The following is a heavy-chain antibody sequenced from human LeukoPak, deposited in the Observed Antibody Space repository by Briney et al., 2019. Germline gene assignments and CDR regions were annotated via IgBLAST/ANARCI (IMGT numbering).Heavy chain of an antibody. CDR2: ISSSGSTI. CDR1: GFTFSSYE. J-gene: IGHJ3*02. V-gene: IGHV3-48*03. CDR3: ARGESTWIQLWPMPKSAFDI. D-gene: IGHD5-18*01. Sequence: GGSLRLSCAASGFTFSSYEMNWVRQAPGKGLEWVSYISSSGSTIYYADSVKGRFTISRDNAKNSLYLQMNSLRAEDTAVYYCARGESTWIQLWPMPKSAFDIWGQGTMVTVSS.